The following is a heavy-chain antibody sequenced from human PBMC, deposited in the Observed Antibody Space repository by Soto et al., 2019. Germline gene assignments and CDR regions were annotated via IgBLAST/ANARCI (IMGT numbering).Heavy chain of an antibody. CDR2: IRAYSGNT. CDR1: GYTFTSYG. CDR3: ARDLPTMDV. J-gene: IGHJ6*02. V-gene: IGHV1-18*01. Sequence: QVQLVQSGAEVKKPGASVKVSCKASGYTFTSYGISWVRQAPGQALEWMGWIRAYSGNTNYAQKLPGKAPMTTDTSTSTAYMELRSLRADDTAVYYWARDLPTMDVWCQGTTVTVSS.